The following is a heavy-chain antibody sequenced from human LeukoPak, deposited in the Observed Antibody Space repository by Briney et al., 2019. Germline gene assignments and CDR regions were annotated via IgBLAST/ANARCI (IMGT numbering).Heavy chain of an antibody. D-gene: IGHD3-10*02. V-gene: IGHV3-11*04. CDR2: ISRSVSTI. J-gene: IGHJ6*04. CDR1: GFTFSDYY. Sequence: PGGSLRLSCAASGFTFSDYYMSWIRQAPGKGLEWVSYISRSVSTIYYPDSVKGRFTISRAHANNSLYLQMNSLRAEDTAVYYCAELGITMIGGVWGKGPTVTISS. CDR3: AELGITMIGGV.